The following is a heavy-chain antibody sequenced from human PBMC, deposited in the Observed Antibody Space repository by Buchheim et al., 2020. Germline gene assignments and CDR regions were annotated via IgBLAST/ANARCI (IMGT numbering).Heavy chain of an antibody. J-gene: IGHJ4*02. V-gene: IGHV4-31*03. D-gene: IGHD6-13*01. CDR1: GGPISSGGYY. CDR3: ARDGAAAGQRAFDY. Sequence: QVQLQESGPGLVKPSQTLSLTCPVPGGPISSGGYYWSWIRQHPGKGLEWIGYIYYSGSTYYTPSLKSRVTISVDTSKNQFSLKLSSVTAADTAVYYCARDGAAAGQRAFDYWGQGTL. CDR2: IYYSGST.